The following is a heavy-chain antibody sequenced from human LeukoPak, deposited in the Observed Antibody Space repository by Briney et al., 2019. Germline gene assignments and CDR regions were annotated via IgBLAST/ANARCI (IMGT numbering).Heavy chain of an antibody. D-gene: IGHD2-21*02. V-gene: IGHV4-59*12. Sequence: SETLSLTCTVSGGSISSYYWSWIRQPPGKGLEWIGYIYYSGSTNYNPSLKSRVTISVDTSKNQFSLKLSSVTAADTAVYYCARGRRLAYCGGDCYPRPFDYWGQGTLVTVSS. CDR2: IYYSGST. CDR1: GGSISSYY. J-gene: IGHJ4*02. CDR3: ARGRRLAYCGGDCYPRPFDY.